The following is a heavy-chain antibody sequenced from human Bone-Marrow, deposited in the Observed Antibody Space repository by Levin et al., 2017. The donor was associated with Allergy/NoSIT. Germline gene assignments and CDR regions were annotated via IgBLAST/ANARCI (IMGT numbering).Heavy chain of an antibody. Sequence: GGSLRLSCSASGFSFSNYVMHWVRQAPGKGLEYVSAITEIGTNTYYADSARGRFTISRDNSRNTLYLQMTSLRPEDTAIYYCVKDAMESMPWDCWGQGTLVTV. J-gene: IGHJ4*02. CDR2: ITEIGTNT. D-gene: IGHD2/OR15-2a*01. CDR3: VKDAMESMPWDC. CDR1: GFSFSNYV. V-gene: IGHV3-64D*06.